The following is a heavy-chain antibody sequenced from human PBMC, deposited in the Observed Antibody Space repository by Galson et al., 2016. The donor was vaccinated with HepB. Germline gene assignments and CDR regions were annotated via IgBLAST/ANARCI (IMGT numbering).Heavy chain of an antibody. D-gene: IGHD5-24*01. CDR1: GGSINSNNW. J-gene: IGHJ5*02. CDR3: SGGELARGFDP. V-gene: IGHV4-4*02. CDR2: IYQSGTT. Sequence: ETLSLTCAVSGGSINSNNWWSWVRQPPGKGLEWIGEIYQSGTTHYNSSLKSRVTISIDNSKNQFSLRMTSVTAADTAVYYCSGGELARGFDPWGQGSLVTVSS.